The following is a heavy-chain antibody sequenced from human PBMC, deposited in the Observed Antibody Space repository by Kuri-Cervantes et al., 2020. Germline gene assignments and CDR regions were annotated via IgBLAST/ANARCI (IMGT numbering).Heavy chain of an antibody. CDR3: ARESSYYDSSGYGPDLDY. V-gene: IGHV1-2*04. CDR2: INPNSGDT. D-gene: IGHD3-22*01. CDR1: GYTFTGYY. Sequence: ASVKVSCKASGYTFTGYYMHWVRQAPGQGLEWMGWINPNSGDTNYAQKFQGWVTMTRDTSISTAYMELSRLRSDDTAVYYCARESSYYDSSGYGPDLDYWGQGTLVTVSS. J-gene: IGHJ4*02.